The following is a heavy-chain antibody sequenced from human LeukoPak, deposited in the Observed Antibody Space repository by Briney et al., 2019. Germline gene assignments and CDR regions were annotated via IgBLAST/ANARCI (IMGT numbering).Heavy chain of an antibody. CDR2: IYYSGST. CDR3: ARAHAGELLWFGEFEPKYNWFDP. D-gene: IGHD3-10*01. Sequence: SSETLSLTCAVSGGSISSGGYSWSWIRQPPGKGLEWIGYIYYSGSTNYNPSLKSRVTISVDTSKNQFSLKLSSVTAADTAVYYCARAHAGELLWFGEFEPKYNWFDPWGQGTLVTVSS. CDR1: GGSISSGGYS. J-gene: IGHJ5*02. V-gene: IGHV4-61*08.